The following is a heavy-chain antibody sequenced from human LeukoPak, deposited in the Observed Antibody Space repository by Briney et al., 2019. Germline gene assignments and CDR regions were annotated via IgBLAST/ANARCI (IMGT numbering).Heavy chain of an antibody. Sequence: SSETLSLTCTVSGGYISSYYWNWIRQPPGKGLEWIGYIYYTGSTIYNPSLKSRITISVGTSKNQFSLKLSSVTAADTAMYYCARSPTFYYDTGGYSLWYFDLWGRGTLVTVSS. V-gene: IGHV4-59*01. D-gene: IGHD3-22*01. CDR1: GGYISSYY. CDR3: ARSPTFYYDTGGYSLWYFDL. J-gene: IGHJ2*01. CDR2: IYYTGST.